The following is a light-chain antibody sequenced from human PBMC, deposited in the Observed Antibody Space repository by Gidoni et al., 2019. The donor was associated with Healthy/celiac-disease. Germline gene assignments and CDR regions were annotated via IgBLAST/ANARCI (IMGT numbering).Light chain of an antibody. Sequence: DIQMTQSPSTLSASVGDRVTITCRASQSISSWLAWYQQKPGKAPKLLIYKASSLESGVPSRFSGSGSWTEFTLTISSLQPDDFATYYCQQYNSLGKTFGQGTKVEIK. CDR3: QQYNSLGKT. CDR1: QSISSW. V-gene: IGKV1-5*03. J-gene: IGKJ1*01. CDR2: KAS.